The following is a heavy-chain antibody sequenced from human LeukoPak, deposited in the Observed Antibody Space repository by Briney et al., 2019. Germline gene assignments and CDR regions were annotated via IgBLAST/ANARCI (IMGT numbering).Heavy chain of an antibody. CDR3: TTDLVAVAVVDY. CDR1: GFTFSNAW. V-gene: IGHV3-15*01. J-gene: IGHJ4*02. CDR2: IKSKTDGGTT. Sequence: PGGSLRLSCAASGFTFSNAWMSWVRQAPGKGLEWVGRIKSKTDGGTTDYAAPVKGRFTISRDDSKNTLYLQMNSLKTEDTAVYYCTTDLVAVAVVDYWGQGTLVTVSS. D-gene: IGHD6-19*01.